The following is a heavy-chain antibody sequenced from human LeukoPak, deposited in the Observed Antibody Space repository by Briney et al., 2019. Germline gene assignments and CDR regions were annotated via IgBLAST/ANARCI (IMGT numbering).Heavy chain of an antibody. D-gene: IGHD5-12*01. CDR2: IKQDGSEK. CDR3: ARGGYVGHF. CDR1: GFTFSSYW. J-gene: IGHJ4*02. Sequence: GGSLRLSCAASGFTFSSYWTSWVRQAPGKGLEWVANIKQDGSEKYYMDSVNGRFTISRDNAKNSLYLQMNSLGAEDTAVYYCARGGYVGHFWGQGTLATVSS. V-gene: IGHV3-7*01.